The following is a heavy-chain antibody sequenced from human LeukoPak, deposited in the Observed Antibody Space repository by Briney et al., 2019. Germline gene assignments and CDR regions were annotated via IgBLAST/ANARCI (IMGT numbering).Heavy chain of an antibody. V-gene: IGHV3-30*02. D-gene: IGHD5-18*01. CDR3: AKDQTNVDTAMVPDFDY. J-gene: IGHJ4*02. CDR2: IRYDGSNK. Sequence: PGGSLRLSCAASGFTFSSYGMHWVRQAPGKGLEWVAFIRYDGSNKYYADSVKGRFTISRDNSKNTLYLQMNSLRAEDTAVYYCAKDQTNVDTAMVPDFDYWGQGTLVTVSS. CDR1: GFTFSSYG.